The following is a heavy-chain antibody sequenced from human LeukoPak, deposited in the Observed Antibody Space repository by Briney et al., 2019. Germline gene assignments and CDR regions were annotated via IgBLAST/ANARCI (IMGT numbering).Heavy chain of an antibody. CDR3: ARDEEDFDL. CDR1: GGSISSGSYY. CDR2: IYTSGST. Sequence: PSQTLSLTCTVSGGSISSGSYYWSWIRQPAGKGPEWIGRIYTSGSTNYNPSLKSRVTISVDTSKNQFSLKLSSVTAADTAVYYCARDEEDFDLWGRGTLVTVSS. J-gene: IGHJ2*01. V-gene: IGHV4-61*02.